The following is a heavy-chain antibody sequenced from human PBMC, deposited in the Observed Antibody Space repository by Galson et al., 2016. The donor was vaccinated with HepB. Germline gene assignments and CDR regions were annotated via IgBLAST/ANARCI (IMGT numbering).Heavy chain of an antibody. CDR2: THHSGST. Sequence: TLSLTCTVSGVSISSGSYYWSWIRQLPWEGLEWIGYTHHSGSTFYTPSLKSRVNISVDTSQNQFSLKLSSVTAADTAVYFCARARKPGFGGLNTNWFDPWGQGALVTVSP. V-gene: IGHV4-31*03. J-gene: IGHJ5*02. D-gene: IGHD3-10*01. CDR3: ARARKPGFGGLNTNWFDP. CDR1: GVSISSGSYY.